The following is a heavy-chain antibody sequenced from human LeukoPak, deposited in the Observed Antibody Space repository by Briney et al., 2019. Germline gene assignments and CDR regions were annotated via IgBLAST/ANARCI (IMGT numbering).Heavy chain of an antibody. CDR2: ISSSGSTI. V-gene: IGHV3-48*03. J-gene: IGHJ3*01. Sequence: GGSLRLSCAASGFTFSSYEMNWVRQAPGKGLEWVSYISSSGSTIYYADSVKGRFTISRDNAKNSVYLQMNSLRAEDTAVYYCAREGSSMILVASYALDVWGQGTMVTVSS. CDR1: GFTFSSYE. D-gene: IGHD2-8*02. CDR3: AREGSSMILVASYALDV.